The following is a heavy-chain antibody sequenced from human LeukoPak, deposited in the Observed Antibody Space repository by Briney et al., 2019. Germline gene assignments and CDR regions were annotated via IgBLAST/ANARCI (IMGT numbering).Heavy chain of an antibody. CDR1: GFTFSSYE. D-gene: IGHD3-10*01. J-gene: IGHJ4*02. Sequence: PGGSLRLSCAASGFTFSSYEMIWVRQAPGKGLEWASYISSSGSTIYYADSVKGRFTISRDNAKNSLYLQMNSLRAEDTAVYYCARDFYGSGTVWGQGTLVTVSS. CDR3: ARDFYGSGTV. V-gene: IGHV3-48*03. CDR2: ISSSGSTI.